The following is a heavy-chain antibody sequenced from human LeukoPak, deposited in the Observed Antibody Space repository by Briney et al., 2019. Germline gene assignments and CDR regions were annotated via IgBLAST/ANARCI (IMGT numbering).Heavy chain of an antibody. CDR1: GFAFSSDA. J-gene: IGHJ4*02. CDR2: ISNSGGST. V-gene: IGHV3-23*01. CDR3: AKIEVIQYQPRYFFDY. Sequence: GGSLRLSCAASGFAFSSDAMSWVRQAPGKGLEWVSSISNSGGSTYYADSVKGRFTISRDNSKNTLYLHMTSLRVEDTAVYYCAKIEVIQYQPRYFFDYWGQGTLVTVSS. D-gene: IGHD4-11*01.